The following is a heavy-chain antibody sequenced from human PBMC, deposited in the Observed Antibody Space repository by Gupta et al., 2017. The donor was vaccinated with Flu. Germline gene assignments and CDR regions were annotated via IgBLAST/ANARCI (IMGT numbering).Heavy chain of an antibody. J-gene: IGHJ6*02. CDR3: ASGITMVRGGIGYYYYGMDV. D-gene: IGHD3-10*01. V-gene: IGHV1-18*01. CDR1: GYTFTSSG. CDR2: ISAYNGNT. Sequence: QVQLVQSGAEVKKPGASVKVSCKASGYTFTSSGISWVRQAPGQGLEWMGWISAYNGNTNYAQKLQGRVTMTTDTSTSTAYMELRSLRSDDTAVYYCASGITMVRGGIGYYYYGMDVWGQGTTVIVSS.